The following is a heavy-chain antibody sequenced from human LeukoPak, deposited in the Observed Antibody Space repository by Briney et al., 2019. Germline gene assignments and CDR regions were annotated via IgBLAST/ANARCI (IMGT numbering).Heavy chain of an antibody. V-gene: IGHV3-66*01. CDR1: GFTVSSNY. J-gene: IGHJ4*02. CDR2: IYSGGST. D-gene: IGHD3-22*01. CDR3: ASMSYDSSGYHLGY. Sequence: PGGSLRLSCAASGFTVSSNYMSWVRQAPGKGLEWVSVIYSGGSTYYADSVKGRFTISRDNSKNTLYLQMNSLRAEDTAVYYCASMSYDSSGYHLGYWGQGTLVTVSS.